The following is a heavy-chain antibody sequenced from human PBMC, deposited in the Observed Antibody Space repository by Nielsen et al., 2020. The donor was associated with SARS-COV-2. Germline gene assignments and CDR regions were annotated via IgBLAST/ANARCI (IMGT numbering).Heavy chain of an antibody. CDR3: GRGDILTGYIDY. J-gene: IGHJ4*02. CDR1: GFAFSSYT. V-gene: IGHV3-74*01. D-gene: IGHD3-9*01. CDR2: INSDGSDS. Sequence: GGSLRLSCAASGFAFSSYTMSWVRQAPGKGLVWVSRINSDGSDSVYAEFLKGRITISRDNAKNTLYLQMNSLRDEDTAVYYCGRGDILTGYIDYWGQGSLVTDSS.